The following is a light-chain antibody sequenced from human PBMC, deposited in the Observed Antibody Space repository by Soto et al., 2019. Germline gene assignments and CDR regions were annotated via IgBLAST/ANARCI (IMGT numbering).Light chain of an antibody. CDR2: GAS. V-gene: IGKV3-20*01. CDR1: QSVNSR. Sequence: EIVLTHSPGALSLSPGEGATLSCRASQSVNSRLAWYQHKPGQAPRLLISGASSRATGIPDRFSGSGSATDFTLTISRLEPEDFALYYCQHYGRSPITFGQGTRLEIK. CDR3: QHYGRSPIT. J-gene: IGKJ5*01.